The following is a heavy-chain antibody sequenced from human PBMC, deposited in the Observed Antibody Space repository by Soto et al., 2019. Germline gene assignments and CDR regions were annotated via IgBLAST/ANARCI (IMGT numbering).Heavy chain of an antibody. V-gene: IGHV3-23*01. CDR3: ARLGYCNRSTCYSDFDY. D-gene: IGHD2-15*01. CDR2: ITGNGDST. Sequence: GGSLRLSCAASGFTFSNYAMSWVRQAPGKGLEWVSAITGNGDSTYYADSVKGRFTISRDNSRDTLFLQMSSLRADDTAVYFCARLGYCNRSTCYSDFDYWGQGTPVTVSS. CDR1: GFTFSNYA. J-gene: IGHJ4*02.